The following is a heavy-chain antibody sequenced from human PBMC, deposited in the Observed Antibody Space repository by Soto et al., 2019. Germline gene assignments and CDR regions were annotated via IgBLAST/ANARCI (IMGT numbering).Heavy chain of an antibody. D-gene: IGHD5-18*01. V-gene: IGHV4-59*01. CDR3: ARAPETAMAYFDY. Sequence: QVQLQESGPGLVKPSETLSLTCTVSGGSISSYYWSWIRQPPGKGLEWIGYIYYSGSTNYNPSLKSRVTRSVDTSKNQFALKLSSVTAADTAVYYCARAPETAMAYFDYWGQGTLVTVSS. J-gene: IGHJ4*02. CDR2: IYYSGST. CDR1: GGSISSYY.